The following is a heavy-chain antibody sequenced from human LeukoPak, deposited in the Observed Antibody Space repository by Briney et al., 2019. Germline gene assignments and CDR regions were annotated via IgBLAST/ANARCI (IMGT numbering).Heavy chain of an antibody. Sequence: GGSLRLSCAASGFTFSSYGMHWVRQAPGKGLEWVAVIWYDGSNKYYADSVKGRFTISRDNSKNTLYLQMYSLRAEDTAVYYCAKDSAAAAADYWGQGTLVTVSS. CDR2: IWYDGSNK. V-gene: IGHV3-33*06. J-gene: IGHJ4*02. CDR1: GFTFSSYG. D-gene: IGHD6-13*01. CDR3: AKDSAAAAADY.